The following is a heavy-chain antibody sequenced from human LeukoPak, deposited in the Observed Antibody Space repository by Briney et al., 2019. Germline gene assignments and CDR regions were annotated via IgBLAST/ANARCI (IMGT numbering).Heavy chain of an antibody. J-gene: IGHJ4*02. CDR2: IIPTFGTA. CDR1: GGTFSSYA. CDR3: AGQTELIVGATDY. V-gene: IGHV1-69*13. D-gene: IGHD1-26*01. Sequence: SVKVSCKASGGTFSSYAISWVRQAPGQGLEWMGGIIPTFGTANYAQKFQGRVTITADESTSTAYMELSSLRSEDTAVYYCAGQTELIVGATDYWGQGTLVTVSS.